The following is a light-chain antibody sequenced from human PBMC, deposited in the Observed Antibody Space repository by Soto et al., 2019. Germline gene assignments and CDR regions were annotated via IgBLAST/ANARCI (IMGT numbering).Light chain of an antibody. CDR3: SSYTSSSTYV. J-gene: IGLJ1*01. CDR2: EVS. CDR1: SSDVGGYNR. Sequence: QSVLTQPPSVSGSPGQSVTISCTGTSSDVGGYNRVSWYRQLPGTAPKLMIYEVSSRPSGVPDRFSGSKSGNTASLTISGLQAEDEADYYCSSYTSSSTYVFGTGTKVTVL. V-gene: IGLV2-18*02.